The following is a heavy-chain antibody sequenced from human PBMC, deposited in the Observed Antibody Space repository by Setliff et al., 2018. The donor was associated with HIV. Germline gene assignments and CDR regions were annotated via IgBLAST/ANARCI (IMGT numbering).Heavy chain of an antibody. CDR2: IYTGGTT. CDR3: ARDGMSSHYYYGMDV. V-gene: IGHV3-53*01. J-gene: IGHJ6*02. D-gene: IGHD6-6*01. CDR1: GFTVSSTY. Sequence: GESLKISCTASGFTVSSTYMNWVRQAPGKGLEWVSVIYTGGTTYYADSVKGRFTISRDNSKNTLYLQMNSLRAEDTAVYYCARDGMSSHYYYGMDVWGQGTTVTVS.